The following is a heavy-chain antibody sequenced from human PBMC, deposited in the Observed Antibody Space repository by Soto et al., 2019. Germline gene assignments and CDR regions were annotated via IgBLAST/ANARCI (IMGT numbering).Heavy chain of an antibody. CDR3: ARGSGSGSYYWFDP. CDR2: IIPIFGTA. D-gene: IGHD3-10*01. Sequence: QVQLVQSGAEVKKPGSSVKVSCTASGGTFSSYAISWVRQAPGQGLEWMGGIIPIFGTANYAQKFQGRVTITADESTRTAYMELSSLRSEDTAVYYCARGSGSGSYYWFDPWGQGTLVTVSS. CDR1: GGTFSSYA. J-gene: IGHJ5*02. V-gene: IGHV1-69*01.